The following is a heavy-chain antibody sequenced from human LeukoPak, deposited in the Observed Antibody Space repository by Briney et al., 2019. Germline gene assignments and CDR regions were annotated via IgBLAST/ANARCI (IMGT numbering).Heavy chain of an antibody. CDR2: IKKDGSEK. CDR1: GFTFSDHW. D-gene: IGHD3-10*01. CDR3: ARGPSYGSRSDYLDY. Sequence: GGSLRLSCAASGFTFSDHWMSWVRQAPGKGLEWVAAIKKDGSEKNQVDSVTISRDNAKNSLYLQMNSLRVEDTAVYYCARGPSYGSRSDYLDYWGQGTLVTVSS. V-gene: IGHV3-7*01. J-gene: IGHJ4*02.